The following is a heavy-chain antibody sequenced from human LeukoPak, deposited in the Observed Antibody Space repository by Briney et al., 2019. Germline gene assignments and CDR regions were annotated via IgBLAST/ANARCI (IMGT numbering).Heavy chain of an antibody. CDR2: IYPGDSDT. Sequence: GESLKISCKGSGYSFTSYWIGWVRQMPGKGLEWMGIIYPGDSDTRYSPSFQGQVTISADKSISTAYLQWSSLKASDTAMYYCARLSVRDGYNSPFDYWGQGTLVTVSS. J-gene: IGHJ4*02. D-gene: IGHD5-12*01. CDR1: GYSFTSYW. CDR3: ARLSVRDGYNSPFDY. V-gene: IGHV5-51*01.